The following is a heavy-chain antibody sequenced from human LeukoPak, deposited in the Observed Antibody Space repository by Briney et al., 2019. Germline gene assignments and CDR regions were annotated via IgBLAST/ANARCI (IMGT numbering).Heavy chain of an antibody. J-gene: IGHJ4*02. CDR1: GGSISSSSYY. V-gene: IGHV4-39*07. D-gene: IGHD6-6*01. CDR2: IYYSGST. Sequence: SETLSLTCTVSGGSISSSSYYWGWIRQPPGTGLEWIGSIYYSGSTYYNPSLKSRVTISVDTSKNQFSLKLSSVTAADTAVYYCAMYSSSLGYFDYWGQGTLVTVSS. CDR3: AMYSSSLGYFDY.